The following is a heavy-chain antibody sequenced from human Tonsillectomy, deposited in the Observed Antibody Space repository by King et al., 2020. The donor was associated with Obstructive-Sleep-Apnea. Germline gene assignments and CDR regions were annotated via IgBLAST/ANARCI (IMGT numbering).Heavy chain of an antibody. CDR1: GFTFSSYS. Sequence: VQLVESGGGLVKPGGSLRLSCAASGFTFSSYSMNWVRQAPGKGLEWVSSISSSSSYIYYADSVKGRFTISRDNAKNSLYLQMNSLRAEDTAVYYCARDRYYESSCYYYPNAFDIWGQGTMVTVSS. D-gene: IGHD3-22*01. CDR2: ISSSSSYI. V-gene: IGHV3-21*01. J-gene: IGHJ3*02. CDR3: ARDRYYESSCYYYPNAFDI.